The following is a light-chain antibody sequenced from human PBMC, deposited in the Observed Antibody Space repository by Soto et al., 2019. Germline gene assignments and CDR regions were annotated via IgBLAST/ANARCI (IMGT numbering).Light chain of an antibody. CDR2: GAS. CDR1: QSVGST. V-gene: IGKV3-20*01. Sequence: EIVLTQSPAALSVSPGERVTLSCWASQSVGSTLNWYQQRPGQAPRLLIFGASSRATAIPDRFSGSGSGTDFTLVISRLEPADFAIYYCQHFGTSLITFGQGTRLEIK. J-gene: IGKJ5*01. CDR3: QHFGTSLIT.